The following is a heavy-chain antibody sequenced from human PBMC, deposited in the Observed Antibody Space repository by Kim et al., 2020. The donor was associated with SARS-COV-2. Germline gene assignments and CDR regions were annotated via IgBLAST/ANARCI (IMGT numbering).Heavy chain of an antibody. D-gene: IGHD6-19*01. CDR2: VYFSGTT. V-gene: IGHV4-61*08. J-gene: IGHJ4*01. CDR1: GASVSSGAYY. CDR3: ARHPYSSVHYF. Sequence: SETLSLTCTVSGASVSSGAYYWSWIRQPPGKALEWIGYVYFSGTTNYNSSLKSLVTISVDTSKNQFSLQLTFLTAADTAVYYCARHPYSSVHYF.